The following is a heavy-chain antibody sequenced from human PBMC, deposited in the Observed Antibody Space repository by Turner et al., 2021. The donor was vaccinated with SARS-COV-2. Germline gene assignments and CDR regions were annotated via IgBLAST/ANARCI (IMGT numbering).Heavy chain of an antibody. J-gene: IGHJ4*02. V-gene: IGHV3-74*01. Sequence: EVQLVESGGGLGQPGGSLRLSCAVSGLTFSSHYFHWVRQAPGKGLVWVSRISSDGSSTTYADFVGGRFTISRDNAKNTLYLQMNSLRAEDTAVYYCARDSGDFDYWGQGTLVTVSS. CDR3: ARDSGDFDY. D-gene: IGHD3-10*01. CDR1: GLTFSSHY. CDR2: ISSDGSST.